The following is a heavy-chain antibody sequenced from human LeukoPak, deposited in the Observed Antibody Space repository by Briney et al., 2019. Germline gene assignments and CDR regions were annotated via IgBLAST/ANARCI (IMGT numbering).Heavy chain of an antibody. CDR1: GYTFTGYY. J-gene: IGHJ6*02. CDR3: ARDLGYSSGWYPHYYYGMDV. Sequence: ASVKVCCKASGYTFTGYYMHWVRQAPGQGLEWMGWINPNSGGTNYAQKFQGRVTMTRDTSISTAYMELSRLRSDDTAVYYCARDLGYSSGWYPHYYYGMDVWGQGTTVTVSS. CDR2: INPNSGGT. V-gene: IGHV1-2*02. D-gene: IGHD6-19*01.